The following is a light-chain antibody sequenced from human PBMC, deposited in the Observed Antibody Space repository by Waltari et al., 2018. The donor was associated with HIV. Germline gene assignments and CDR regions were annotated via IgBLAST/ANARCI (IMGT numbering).Light chain of an antibody. CDR1: QRVSSY. J-gene: IGKJ4*01. CDR3: QQRSNWPSLT. V-gene: IGKV3-11*01. Sequence: EFLLTHSQAPLSFSQGERAPLPCRASQRVSSYLACYQQKPGQAPRPLIYDASNRATGIPARFSGSGSGTDFTLTISSLEPEDFAVYYCQQRSNWPSLTFGGGTKVEIK. CDR2: DAS.